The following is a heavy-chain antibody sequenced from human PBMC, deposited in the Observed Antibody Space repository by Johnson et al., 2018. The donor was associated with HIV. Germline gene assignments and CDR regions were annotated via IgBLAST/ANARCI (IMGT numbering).Heavy chain of an antibody. CDR2: ISYDGSIT. Sequence: QLVESGGGLVQPGGSLRLSCAASGFTFSSYAMHWVRQAPGKGLEWVALISYDGSITYYADSVKGRFTISRDNSKNTLYLQMNSLRAEDTAVYYCARGDGATGYHDAFDIWGQGTMVTVSS. CDR3: ARGDGATGYHDAFDI. V-gene: IGHV3-30-3*01. CDR1: GFTFSSYA. J-gene: IGHJ3*02. D-gene: IGHD1-26*01.